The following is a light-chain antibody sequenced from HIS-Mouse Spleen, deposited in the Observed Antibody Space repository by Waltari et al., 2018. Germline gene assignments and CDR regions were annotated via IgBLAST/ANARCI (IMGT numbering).Light chain of an antibody. CDR3: QVWDSSSDLAV. V-gene: IGLV3-21*03. Sequence: SYVLTQPPSVSVAPGKTARITCGGNNIGSKSVHWYQQKPGQAPVLVVYDDSDRPSGIPERFSGSNSGNTATLTISRVEAGDEADYYCQVWDSSSDLAVFGGGTQLTVL. CDR2: DDS. CDR1: NIGSKS. J-gene: IGLJ7*01.